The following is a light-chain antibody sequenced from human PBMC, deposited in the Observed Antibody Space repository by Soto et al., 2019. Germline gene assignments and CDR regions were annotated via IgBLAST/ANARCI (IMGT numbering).Light chain of an antibody. J-gene: IGLJ1*01. CDR2: DVS. V-gene: IGLV2-14*01. CDR1: TSDVGGYNS. Sequence: QSVLTQPASVSGSPVQSITVSCTGTTSDVGGYNSVSWYQQHPGKVPKLMIYDVSNRPSGVSNRFSGSKSGNTASLTISGLQAEDEADYYCSSYTSSSTLVFGTGTKVTVL. CDR3: SSYTSSSTLV.